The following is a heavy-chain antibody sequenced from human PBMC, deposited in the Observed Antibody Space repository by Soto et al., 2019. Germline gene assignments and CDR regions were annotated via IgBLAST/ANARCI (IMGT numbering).Heavy chain of an antibody. Sequence: GGSLRLSCAASGFTFSSYGMHWVRQAPGKGLEWVAVISYDGSNKYYADSVKGRFTISRDNSKNTLYLQMNSLRAEDTAVHYCAKMSITIFGVVITPPAADYWGQGTLVTVSS. D-gene: IGHD3-3*01. CDR3: AKMSITIFGVVITPPAADY. CDR1: GFTFSSYG. J-gene: IGHJ4*02. V-gene: IGHV3-30*18. CDR2: ISYDGSNK.